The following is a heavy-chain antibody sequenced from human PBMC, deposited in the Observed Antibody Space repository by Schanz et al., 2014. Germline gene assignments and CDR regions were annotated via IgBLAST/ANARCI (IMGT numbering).Heavy chain of an antibody. CDR3: ATDYSGGGCHI. D-gene: IGHD6-19*01. Sequence: QVQLEESGGGVVQPGGSLRLSCVASGFSFSGFAVHWVRQAPGKRLEWVSIVSHDGFTKHYADSVRGRFTLSRDNSKNTVYLQMNSLRAEDTALYFCATDYSGGGCHIWGQGTMVTVSS. CDR1: GFSFSGFA. V-gene: IGHV3-30*04. J-gene: IGHJ3*02. CDR2: VSHDGFTK.